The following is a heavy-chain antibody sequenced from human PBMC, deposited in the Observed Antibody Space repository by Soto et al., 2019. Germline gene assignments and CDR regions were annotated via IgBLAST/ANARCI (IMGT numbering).Heavy chain of an antibody. CDR2: INPNSGGT. J-gene: IGHJ6*02. CDR1: GYTFTDFY. V-gene: IGHV1-2*02. CDR3: ARDSSSSPDYYYFYGMDV. D-gene: IGHD6-6*01. Sequence: ASVKLSCKASGYTFTDFYIHWVRQAPGQGLEWMGWINPNSGGTNYAQKFQGRVTMTRDRSITTVYMELSRLRSDDTAVYYCARDSSSSPDYYYFYGMDVWGQGTTVTVSS.